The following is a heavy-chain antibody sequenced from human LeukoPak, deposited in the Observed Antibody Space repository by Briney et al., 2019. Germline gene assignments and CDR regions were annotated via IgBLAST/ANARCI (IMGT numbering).Heavy chain of an antibody. CDR3: TRGQSSGYSSGDY. CDR2: IESDGTTT. J-gene: IGHJ4*02. D-gene: IGHD3-22*01. CDR1: GFTFSRYW. Sequence: SGGSLRLSSAASGFTFSRYWMHWVRQAPGKGLVWVSRIESDGTTTTYADSVKGRFTISRDNAKNTLYLQMNSLRAEDTAVYYCTRGQSSGYSSGDYWGQGTLVTVSS. V-gene: IGHV3-74*01.